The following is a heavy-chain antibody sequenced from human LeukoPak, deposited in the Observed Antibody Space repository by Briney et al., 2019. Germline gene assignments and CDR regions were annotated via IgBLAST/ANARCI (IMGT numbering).Heavy chain of an antibody. CDR1: GLTFSSDW. J-gene: IGHJ3*02. V-gene: IGHV3-74*01. CDR2: INGDGSST. D-gene: IGHD6-19*01. CDR3: ARGQWLVPLDAFDI. Sequence: GGSLRLSCAASGLTFSSDWMHWVRQAPGKGLVCVSYINGDGSSTNYADSVRGRFTISRDNAKKTLYLQMNSLRDEDTAVYYCARGQWLVPLDAFDIWGQGTMVTVSS.